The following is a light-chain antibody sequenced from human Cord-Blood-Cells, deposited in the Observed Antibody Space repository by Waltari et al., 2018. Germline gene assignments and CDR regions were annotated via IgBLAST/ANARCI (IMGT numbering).Light chain of an antibody. V-gene: IGKV2-28*01. CDR3: MQALQTPRT. CDR1: QSLLHSNVYIY. Sequence: EIVITQSPLSLRVTPGETATTPSSSRQSLLHSNVYIYLDWYLQKPGQSPQLLIYLGSNRASGVPDRFSGSGSGTDFTLKISRVEAEDVGVYYCMQALQTPRTFGQGTKVEIK. CDR2: LGS. J-gene: IGKJ1*01.